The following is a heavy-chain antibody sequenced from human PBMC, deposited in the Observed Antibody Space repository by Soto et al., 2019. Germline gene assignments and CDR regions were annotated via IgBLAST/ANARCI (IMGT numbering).Heavy chain of an antibody. CDR3: ATKFPYSRLKDFDY. V-gene: IGHV1-8*01. Sequence: QVQLVQSGAEVKKPVASVKVSCKASGYTFTSYDINWVQQATGQGLEWMGWMNPNSGNTGYVQKFQGRVTMTRDSSIGTDYLELSGLRSEDTAVYYCATKFPYSRLKDFDYWCHGPLVTVSS. J-gene: IGHJ4*01. CDR2: MNPNSGNT. CDR1: GYTFTSYD. D-gene: IGHD6-13*01.